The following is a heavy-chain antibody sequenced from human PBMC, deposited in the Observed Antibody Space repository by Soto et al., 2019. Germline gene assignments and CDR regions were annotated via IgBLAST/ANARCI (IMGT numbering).Heavy chain of an antibody. CDR3: ARHGVDTAMGPYYYYMDV. D-gene: IGHD5-18*01. V-gene: IGHV5-51*07. J-gene: IGHJ6*03. CDR1: GYNFTDYW. CDR2: IYPGDSDT. Sequence: PGGSLKISCKGSGYNFTDYWIGWVHQMPGKGLEWMGIIYPGDSDTRYSPSFQGQVTISADKSISTAYLQWSSLKASDTAMYYCARHGVDTAMGPYYYYMDVWGKGTTVTVSS.